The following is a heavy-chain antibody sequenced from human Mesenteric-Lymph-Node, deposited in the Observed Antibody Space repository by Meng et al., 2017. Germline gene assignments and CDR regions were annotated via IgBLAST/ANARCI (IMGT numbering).Heavy chain of an antibody. Sequence: GESLKISCAASGFTFSSYAMSWVRQAPGKGLEWVSAISGSGGSTYYADSVKGRFTISRDNSKNTLYLQMNSLRAEDTAVYYCAREIYYGSGSYPLGYWGQGTLVTVSS. CDR1: GFTFSSYA. D-gene: IGHD3-10*01. CDR2: ISGSGGST. CDR3: AREIYYGSGSYPLGY. J-gene: IGHJ4*02. V-gene: IGHV3-23*01.